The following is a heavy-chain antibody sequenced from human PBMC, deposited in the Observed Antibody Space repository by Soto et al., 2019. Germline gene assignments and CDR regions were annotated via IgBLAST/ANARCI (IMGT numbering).Heavy chain of an antibody. CDR1: GAPITWGDYY. V-gene: IGHV4-61*08. CDR2: IFYSGGT. J-gene: IGHJ4*02. CDR3: ARLQLVQKVIDY. Sequence: SETLSLTCAISGAPITWGDYYWSWIRQPPGKGLQWIGYIFYSGGTAYNPSLKSRVTISLDMSKKQISLKLSSVTTADTATYFCARLQLVQKVIDYWGQGTLVTVSS. D-gene: IGHD1-1*01.